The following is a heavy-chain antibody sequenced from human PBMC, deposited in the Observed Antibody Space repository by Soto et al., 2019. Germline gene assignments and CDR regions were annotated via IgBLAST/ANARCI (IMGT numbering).Heavy chain of an antibody. J-gene: IGHJ3*02. D-gene: IGHD4-17*01. CDR2: IYYSGST. V-gene: IGHV4-39*01. CDR3: ARNYGVRGAFDI. CDR1: GGSISSSSYY. Sequence: PSETLSLTCTVAGGSISSSSYYWGWIRQPPGKGLEWIGSIYYSGSTYYNPSLKSRVTISVDTSKNQFSLKLSSVTAADTAVYYCARNYGVRGAFDIWGQGTMVTVSS.